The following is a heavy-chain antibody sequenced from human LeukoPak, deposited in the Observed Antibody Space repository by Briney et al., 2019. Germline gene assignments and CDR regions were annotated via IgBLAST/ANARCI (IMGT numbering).Heavy chain of an antibody. D-gene: IGHD3-3*01. CDR3: AKGTYYDFWSGYSFDP. V-gene: IGHV3-9*03. Sequence: GGSLRLSCAASGFTFDDYATHWVRQAPGKGLEWVSGISWNSGNIGYADSVKGRFTISRDNAKKSLYLQMNSLRAEDMALYYCAKGTYYDFWSGYSFDPWGQGTLVTASS. CDR1: GFTFDDYA. J-gene: IGHJ5*02. CDR2: ISWNSGNI.